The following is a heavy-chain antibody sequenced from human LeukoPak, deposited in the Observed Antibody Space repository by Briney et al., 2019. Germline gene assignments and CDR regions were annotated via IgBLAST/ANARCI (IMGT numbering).Heavy chain of an antibody. CDR2: IWSDGSNK. Sequence: GGSLRLSCAAAGFTFTNYWMSWVRQAPGKGLEWVAVIWSDGSNKYYADSVKGRFTISRDNSKNTLYLQMNSLRAEDTAVYYCASAAGPFDNWGQGTLVTVSS. CDR1: GFTFTNYW. V-gene: IGHV3-33*08. CDR3: ASAAGPFDN. J-gene: IGHJ4*02. D-gene: IGHD6-13*01.